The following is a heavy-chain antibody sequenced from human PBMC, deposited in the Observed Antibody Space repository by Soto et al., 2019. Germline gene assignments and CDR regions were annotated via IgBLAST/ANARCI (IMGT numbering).Heavy chain of an antibody. J-gene: IGHJ6*02. Sequence: PGESLKSSCKGSGYSFSSYWIGWVRQMPGKGLEWMGIIYPGDSDTKYSPSVQGQVTISADRSISTAYLQWTSLKASDTAMYYCARSKRGAYSSGWYSLSGYYNYGIDVWGQGTKVTVSS. D-gene: IGHD6-19*01. CDR1: GYSFSSYW. V-gene: IGHV5-51*01. CDR3: ARSKRGAYSSGWYSLSGYYNYGIDV. CDR2: IYPGDSDT.